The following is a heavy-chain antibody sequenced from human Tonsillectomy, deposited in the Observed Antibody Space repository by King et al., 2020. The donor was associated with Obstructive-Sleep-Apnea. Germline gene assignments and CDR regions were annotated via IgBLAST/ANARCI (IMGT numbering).Heavy chain of an antibody. V-gene: IGHV4-59*01. Sequence: QLQESGPGLVKPSETLSLTCTVFGGSISSYYWSWIRQPPGKGLEWIGYIYYIGRTDYNPSLKSRVTISVDTSKKQFSLKLRSVTAADTAVYYCARTAYCGGDCSEWDDAFDVWGRGTMVTVSS. CDR2: IYYIGRT. D-gene: IGHD2-21*02. CDR3: ARTAYCGGDCSEWDDAFDV. J-gene: IGHJ3*01. CDR1: GGSISSYY.